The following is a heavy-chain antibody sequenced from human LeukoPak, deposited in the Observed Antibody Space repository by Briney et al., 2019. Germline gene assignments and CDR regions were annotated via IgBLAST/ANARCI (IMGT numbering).Heavy chain of an antibody. CDR2: ISYDGSNK. D-gene: IGHD6-13*01. Sequence: PGGSLRLSCAASGFTFSSYGMHWVRQAPGKGLEWVAVISYDGSNKYYADSVKGRFTISRDNSKNTLYLQMNSLRAEDTAVYYCAGAYSSSWYGGYWGQGTLVTVSS. J-gene: IGHJ4*02. V-gene: IGHV3-30*03. CDR3: AGAYSSSWYGGY. CDR1: GFTFSSYG.